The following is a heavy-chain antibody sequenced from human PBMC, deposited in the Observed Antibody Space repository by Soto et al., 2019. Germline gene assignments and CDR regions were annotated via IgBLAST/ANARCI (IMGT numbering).Heavy chain of an antibody. CDR2: IIPIFGTT. CDR3: ARVFPDGWVEPGVVRGYLDT. Sequence: QVQLVQSGAEVKEPGSAVKVSCKAPADSFSSYGISWVRQAPGQGLEWMGGIIPIFGTTNCAEKFQGRVTITADESTNTAYMELSSLRSEDTALYYCARVFPDGWVEPGVVRGYLDTWGRGTLVTVSS. CDR1: ADSFSSYG. V-gene: IGHV1-69*01. D-gene: IGHD3-3*01. J-gene: IGHJ4*02.